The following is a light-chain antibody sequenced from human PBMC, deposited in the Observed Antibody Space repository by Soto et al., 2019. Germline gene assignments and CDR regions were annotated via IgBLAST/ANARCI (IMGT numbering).Light chain of an antibody. CDR3: QQYGSSPRT. V-gene: IGKV1-9*01. CDR1: QGISSY. J-gene: IGKJ1*01. CDR2: AAS. Sequence: IQLTQSPSSLSASVGDRVTITCRASQGISSYLAWYQQKPGKAPKPLIYAASTLQSGVPSRFSGSGSGTDFSLTISRLEAEDFAVYYCQQYGSSPRTFGQGTKVDIK.